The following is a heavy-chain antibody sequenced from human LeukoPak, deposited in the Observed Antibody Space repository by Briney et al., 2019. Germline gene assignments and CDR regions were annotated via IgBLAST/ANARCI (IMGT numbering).Heavy chain of an antibody. V-gene: IGHV3-21*01. J-gene: IGHJ6*02. Sequence: GGSLRLSCAASGFTFSSYSMDWVRQAPGKGLEWVSSISSSSSYIYYADSVKGRFTISRDNAKNSLYLQMNSLRAEDTAVYYCARVWDCGGDCYSGPDRDYYYYGMDVWGQGTTVTVSS. CDR3: ARVWDCGGDCYSGPDRDYYYYGMDV. D-gene: IGHD2-21*02. CDR1: GFTFSSYS. CDR2: ISSSSSYI.